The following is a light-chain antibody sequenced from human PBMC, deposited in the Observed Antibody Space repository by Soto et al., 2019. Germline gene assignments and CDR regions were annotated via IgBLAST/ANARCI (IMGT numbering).Light chain of an antibody. V-gene: IGKV1-39*01. J-gene: IGKJ2*01. CDR2: GAS. CDR1: RTINNF. Sequence: DIQMTQSPSSLSASVGDRVTITCRASRTINNFFSWYQQKPGKPPKLLIYGASRWQSGVPSRFSGSGSGTDFILTISDLQTEDVAFYFCQESSSTPYIFGQGTKLEVK. CDR3: QESSSTPYI.